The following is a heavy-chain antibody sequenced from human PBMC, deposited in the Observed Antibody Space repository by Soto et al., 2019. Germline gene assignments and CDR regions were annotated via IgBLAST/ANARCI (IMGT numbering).Heavy chain of an antibody. Sequence: PVGSLRLSCAASGFTLSSYAMSWVRQAPGKGLEWVAATSGSGVGTYYADSVKGRFTISRDNSKNTIYLQMDSLRVEDTAVYYCAKKGYCSGGSCYAFDYWGQGTLVTVSS. CDR3: AKKGYCSGGSCYAFDY. CDR2: TSGSGVGT. V-gene: IGHV3-23*01. D-gene: IGHD2-15*01. CDR1: GFTLSSYA. J-gene: IGHJ4*02.